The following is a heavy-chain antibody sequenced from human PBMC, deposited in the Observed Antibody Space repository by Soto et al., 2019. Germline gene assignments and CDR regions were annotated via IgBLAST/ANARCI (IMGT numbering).Heavy chain of an antibody. J-gene: IGHJ6*02. V-gene: IGHV3-33*01. CDR2: IWYDGSNK. CDR3: AREMVRGTYYGMDV. D-gene: IGHD3-10*01. CDR1: GFTFSSYG. Sequence: GGSLRLSCAASGFTFSSYGMHWVRQAPGKGLEWVAVIWYDGSNKYYADSVKGRFTISRDNSKNTLYLQMNSLRAEDTAVYYCAREMVRGTYYGMDVWGQGTTVTVSS.